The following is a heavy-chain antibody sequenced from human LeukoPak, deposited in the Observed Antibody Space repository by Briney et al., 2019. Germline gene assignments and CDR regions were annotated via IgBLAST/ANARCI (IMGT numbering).Heavy chain of an antibody. J-gene: IGHJ5*02. CDR3: AKDRRYSDTPTWFDP. Sequence: GGSLRLSCAASGFTFSSYAMSWVRQAPGKGLEWVSAISGSGGSTYYADSVKGRFTISRDNSKNTLYLQMNSLRAEDTAVYYCAKDRRYSDTPTWFDPWGQGTLVTVSS. CDR1: GFTFSSYA. V-gene: IGHV3-23*01. D-gene: IGHD5-18*01. CDR2: ISGSGGST.